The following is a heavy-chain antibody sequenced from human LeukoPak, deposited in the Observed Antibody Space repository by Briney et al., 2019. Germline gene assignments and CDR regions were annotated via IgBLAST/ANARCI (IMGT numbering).Heavy chain of an antibody. CDR3: ASIVATKTPYFDY. V-gene: IGHV4-59*01. Sequence: SETLSLTCTVSGGSISSYYWSWIRQPPGKGLEWIGYIYYSGSTNYNPSLKSRVTISVDTSKNQFSLKLSSVTAADTAVYYCASIVATKTPYFDYWGQGTLVTVSS. D-gene: IGHD5-12*01. CDR1: GGSISSYY. J-gene: IGHJ4*02. CDR2: IYYSGST.